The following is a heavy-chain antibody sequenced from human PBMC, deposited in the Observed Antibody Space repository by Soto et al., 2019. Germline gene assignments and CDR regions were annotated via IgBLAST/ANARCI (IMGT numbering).Heavy chain of an antibody. D-gene: IGHD2-21*01. CDR2: IYYSGST. Sequence: SETLSLTCTVSGGSISSSSYYWGWIRQPPGKGLEWIGSIYYSGSTYYNPSLKSRVTISVDTSKNQFSLKLSSVTAADTAVYYCARLSVGVYCGGDCYSGGTHFQHWGQGTLVTVSS. V-gene: IGHV4-39*01. J-gene: IGHJ1*01. CDR1: GGSISSSSYY. CDR3: ARLSVGVYCGGDCYSGGTHFQH.